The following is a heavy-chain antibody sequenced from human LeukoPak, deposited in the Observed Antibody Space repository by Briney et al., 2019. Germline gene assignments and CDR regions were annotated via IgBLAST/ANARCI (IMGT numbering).Heavy chain of an antibody. V-gene: IGHV3-74*01. J-gene: IGHJ5*02. CDR1: KFTFSSYW. D-gene: IGHD4-11*01. CDR3: AKVTTVTTLRKSWFDP. Sequence: GGSLRLSCAASKFTFSSYWMHWVRQAPGKGLVWVSRINPDGSTTNYADSVKGRFTISRDNSKNTLYLQMNSLRAEDTAVYYCAKVTTVTTLRKSWFDPWGQGTLVTVSS. CDR2: INPDGSTT.